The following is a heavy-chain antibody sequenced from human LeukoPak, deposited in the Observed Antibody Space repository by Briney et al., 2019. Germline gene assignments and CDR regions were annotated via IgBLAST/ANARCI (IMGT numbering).Heavy chain of an antibody. CDR3: ARGLEPAATGGAFDI. CDR1: GYTFTSCG. Sequence: ASVKVSCKASGYTFTSCGISWVRQAPGQGLEWMGWISAYNGNTNYAQKLQGRVTMTTDTSTSTAYMELRSLRSDDTAVYYCARGLEPAATGGAFDIWGQGTMVTVSS. V-gene: IGHV1-18*01. J-gene: IGHJ3*02. CDR2: ISAYNGNT. D-gene: IGHD2-2*01.